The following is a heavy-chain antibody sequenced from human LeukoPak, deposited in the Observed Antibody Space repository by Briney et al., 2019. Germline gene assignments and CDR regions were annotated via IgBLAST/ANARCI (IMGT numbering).Heavy chain of an antibody. D-gene: IGHD5-24*01. CDR1: GGTFSSYT. CDR2: IIPILGIA. Sequence: SVKVSCKASGGTFSSYTISWVRQAPGQGLEWMGRIIPILGIANYAQKFQGRVTITADKSTSTAYMELSSLRSEDTAVYYCAASWGDGYNLWEYFQHWGQGTLVTVSS. J-gene: IGHJ1*01. V-gene: IGHV1-69*02. CDR3: AASWGDGYNLWEYFQH.